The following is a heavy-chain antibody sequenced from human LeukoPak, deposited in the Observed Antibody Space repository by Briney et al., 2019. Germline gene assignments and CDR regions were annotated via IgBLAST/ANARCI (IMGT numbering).Heavy chain of an antibody. CDR1: GGSIRTYH. D-gene: IGHD3-10*01. Sequence: SETLSLTCTVSGGSIRTYHWSWIRQPPGKGLEWIGSIYYSGSTIYNPSLKSRVTISVDTSKNQFSLRLSSVTAADTAVYNCARGRGLGDYWGQGTLVTVSS. CDR2: IYYSGST. CDR3: ARGRGLGDY. J-gene: IGHJ4*02. V-gene: IGHV4-59*01.